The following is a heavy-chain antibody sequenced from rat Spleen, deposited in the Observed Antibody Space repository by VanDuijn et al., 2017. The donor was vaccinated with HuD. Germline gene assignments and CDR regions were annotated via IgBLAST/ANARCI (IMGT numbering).Heavy chain of an antibody. CDR3: ARSDYSSPYYFDY. J-gene: IGHJ2*01. CDR2: IWGNGDT. V-gene: IGHV2S61*01. CDR1: GFSLSSYG. D-gene: IGHD1-2*01. Sequence: QVQLKESGPGLVKPSLTLSPTCTVSGFSLSSYGVLWFRQPPAKGLEWMGVIWGNGDTNYNSALKYRLSISRDTSKSQLFLQMNDLQTEDTAMYFCARSDYSSPYYFDYWGQGVMVTVSS.